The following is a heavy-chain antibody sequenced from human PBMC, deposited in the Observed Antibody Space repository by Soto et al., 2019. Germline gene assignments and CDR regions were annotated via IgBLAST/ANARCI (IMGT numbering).Heavy chain of an antibody. CDR1: GFTFSSYA. J-gene: IGHJ3*02. D-gene: IGHD3-3*01. V-gene: IGHV3-23*01. Sequence: EVQLLESGGGLVQPGGSLRLSCAASGFTFSSYAMSWVRQAPGKGLEWVSAMSGSGGSTYYADSVKGRFTISRDNSKNTLYLKMNSLRAEDTAVYYCAKDQYIRFLESSDAFDIWGQGTMVTVSS. CDR2: MSGSGGST. CDR3: AKDQYIRFLESSDAFDI.